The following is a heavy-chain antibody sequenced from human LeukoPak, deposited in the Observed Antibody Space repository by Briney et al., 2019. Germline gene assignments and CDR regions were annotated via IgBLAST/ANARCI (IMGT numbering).Heavy chain of an antibody. Sequence: GASVKVSCKASGYTFTTYTMHWVRQAPGQRLEWMGWINADTGNTKCSQEFQGRLTITRDTSASTVYMDLSSLKSEDMAVYYCARSGGSRGTVTPPGDFWGQGTLATVSS. V-gene: IGHV1-3*03. CDR3: ARSGGSRGTVTPPGDF. CDR1: GYTFTTYT. D-gene: IGHD4-17*01. CDR2: INADTGNT. J-gene: IGHJ4*02.